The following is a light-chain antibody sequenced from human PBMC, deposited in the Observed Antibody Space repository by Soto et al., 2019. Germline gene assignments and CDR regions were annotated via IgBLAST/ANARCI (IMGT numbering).Light chain of an antibody. Sequence: QSALTQPASVSGSPGQSITIPCTGTSNDVGGYNYVSWYQQHPGKAPKLLIYDVTDRPSGVSNRFSGSKSGNTASLTISGLQPGDEADYYCCSYTSSSTRVFGTGTKVTVL. CDR1: SNDVGGYNY. J-gene: IGLJ1*01. V-gene: IGLV2-14*03. CDR3: CSYTSSSTRV. CDR2: DVT.